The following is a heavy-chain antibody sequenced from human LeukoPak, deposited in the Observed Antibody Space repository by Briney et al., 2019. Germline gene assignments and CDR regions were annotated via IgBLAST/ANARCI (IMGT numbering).Heavy chain of an antibody. CDR2: IFYTGSI. J-gene: IGHJ5*02. D-gene: IGHD3-22*01. CDR1: GGSINSYY. V-gene: IGHV4-59*08. Sequence: PSETLSLTCTVSGGSINSYYWSWIRQPPGKGLEWIGYIFYTGSINYNPSLRGRVTISVDTSKSQFSLRLSSVTAADTAVYYCARSYSASYDSPAGWFDPWGQGTLVTVSS. CDR3: ARSYSASYDSPAGWFDP.